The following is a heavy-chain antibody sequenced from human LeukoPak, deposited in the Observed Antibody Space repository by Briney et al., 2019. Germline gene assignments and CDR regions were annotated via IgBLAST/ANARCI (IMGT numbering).Heavy chain of an antibody. CDR2: INHSGST. D-gene: IGHD6-13*01. Sequence: SETLSLTCAVYGASFSGYYWSWIRQPPGKGLEWIGEINHSGSTNYNPSLKSRVTISVDTSKNQFSLKLSSVTAADTAVYYCARVRTRALGGSSWYQGWFDPWGQGTLVTVSS. V-gene: IGHV4-34*01. J-gene: IGHJ5*02. CDR1: GASFSGYY. CDR3: ARVRTRALGGSSWYQGWFDP.